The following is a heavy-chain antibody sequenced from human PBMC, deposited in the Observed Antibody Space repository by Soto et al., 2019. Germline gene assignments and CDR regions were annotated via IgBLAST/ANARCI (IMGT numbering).Heavy chain of an antibody. V-gene: IGHV3-23*01. CDR1: GFTFSTSG. Sequence: EVQLLESGGGLVQPGGSLRLSCAASGFTFSTSGMSWVRQAPGKGLEGVSSISGSGDYTNYADSVKGRFIISRDNSKNTLYLQINSLTAEDTAVYYCANHGGFDIWGQGTMVAVSS. D-gene: IGHD4-17*01. CDR3: ANHGGFDI. J-gene: IGHJ3*02. CDR2: ISGSGDYT.